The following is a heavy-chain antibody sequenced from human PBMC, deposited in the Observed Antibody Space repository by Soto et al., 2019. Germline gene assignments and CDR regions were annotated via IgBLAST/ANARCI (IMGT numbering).Heavy chain of an antibody. CDR3: ARGRGAANVWSGYYTGINY. CDR2: VYSSGST. D-gene: IGHD3-3*01. J-gene: IGHJ4*02. Sequence: SETLSLTCTVSGGSITSGDYYWNWIRQPPGKGLEWIGEVYSSGSTNYNPSLQSRVTISVDTSKNQFSLKLSSVTAADTAVYYCARGRGAANVWSGYYTGINYWGQGTLVTVSS. V-gene: IGHV4-61*08. CDR1: GGSITSGDYY.